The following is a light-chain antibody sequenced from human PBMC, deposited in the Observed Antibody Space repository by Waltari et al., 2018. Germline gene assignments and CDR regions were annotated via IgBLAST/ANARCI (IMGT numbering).Light chain of an antibody. CDR1: SIRTPY. CDR3: SSRDSSASHVL. V-gene: IGLV3-19*01. CDR2: GKN. J-gene: IGLJ2*01. Sequence: SSELTQDPAVSVALGQTVRITCQGASIRTPYASWYQQKSGQAPILVLFGKNKRPSGIPDRFSGYNSETTTSLTITGAQAEDEADYYCSSRDSSASHVLFAGGTKLTVL.